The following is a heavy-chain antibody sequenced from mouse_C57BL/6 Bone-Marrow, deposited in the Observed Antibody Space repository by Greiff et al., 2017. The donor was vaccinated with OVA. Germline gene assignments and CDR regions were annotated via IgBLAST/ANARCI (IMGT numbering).Heavy chain of an antibody. CDR2: INPGSGGT. CDR3: ARGRAY. V-gene: IGHV1-54*01. CDR1: GYAFTNYL. J-gene: IGHJ3*01. Sequence: VHLVESGAELVRPGTSVKVSCKASGYAFTNYLIEWVKQRPGQGLEWIGVINPGSGGTNYNEKFKGKATLTADKSSSTAYMQLSSLTSEDSAVYFCARGRAYWGQGTLVTVSA.